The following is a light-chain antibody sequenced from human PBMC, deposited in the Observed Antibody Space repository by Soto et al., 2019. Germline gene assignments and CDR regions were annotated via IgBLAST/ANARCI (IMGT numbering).Light chain of an antibody. CDR3: QQSYTSPTT. J-gene: IGKJ5*01. CDR2: GAS. V-gene: IGKV1-39*01. CDR1: QSIGKH. Sequence: DSQIPQSPSFLSASVGDRFTITCRASQSIGKHLNWYQQKPGKAPKFLIYGASTLQSGVPSRFTGSGSGTDFTLTVNSLQAEDFATYYCQQSYTSPTTFGQGTRLEIK.